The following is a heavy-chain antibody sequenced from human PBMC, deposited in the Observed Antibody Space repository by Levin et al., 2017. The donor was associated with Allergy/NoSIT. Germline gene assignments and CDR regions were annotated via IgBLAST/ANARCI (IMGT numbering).Heavy chain of an antibody. CDR2: INSDGSST. D-gene: IGHD3-22*01. J-gene: IGHJ4*02. Sequence: PGGSLRLSCAASGFTFSTYWMHWVRQAPGKGLVWVSRINSDGSSTSYADSVKGRFTISRDNAKNTLYLQMNSLRAEDTAVYYCARDGYYDSGGYYYGRYEIDYWGQGTLVTVSS. CDR3: ARDGYYDSGGYYYGRYEIDY. CDR1: GFTFSTYW. V-gene: IGHV3-74*01.